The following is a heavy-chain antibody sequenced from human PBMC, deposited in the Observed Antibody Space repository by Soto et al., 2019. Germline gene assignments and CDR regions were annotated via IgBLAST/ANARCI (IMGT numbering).Heavy chain of an antibody. Sequence: GGSLRLSCAASGFTFSSYSMNWVRQAPGKGLEWVSYISSSSSTIYYADSVKGRFTISRDNAKNSLYLQMNSLRAEDTAVYYCARAPYSKDFDYWGQGTLVTVSS. J-gene: IGHJ4*02. D-gene: IGHD6-13*01. CDR3: ARAPYSKDFDY. V-gene: IGHV3-48*01. CDR1: GFTFSSYS. CDR2: ISSSSSTI.